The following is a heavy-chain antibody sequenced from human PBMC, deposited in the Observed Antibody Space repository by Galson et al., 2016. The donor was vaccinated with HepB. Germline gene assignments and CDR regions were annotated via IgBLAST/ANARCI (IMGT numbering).Heavy chain of an antibody. CDR3: ARHGLRMRGFSPDF. V-gene: IGHV5-51*01. D-gene: IGHD5-12*01. Sequence: QSGAEVKEPGESLKISCKGSGYTFSNFWIGWVRQMPGKGLEWMGIIYPGDSDATYSPSFEGRVTISADIYTNTDYLEWSSLEASDTAMHFCARHGLRMRGFSPDFWGQGTLVTVSS. CDR2: IYPGDSDA. CDR1: GYTFSNFW. J-gene: IGHJ4*02.